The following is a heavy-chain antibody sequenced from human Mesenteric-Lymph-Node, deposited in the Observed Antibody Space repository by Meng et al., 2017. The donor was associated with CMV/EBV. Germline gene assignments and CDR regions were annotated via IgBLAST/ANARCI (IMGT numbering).Heavy chain of an antibody. D-gene: IGHD2-2*02. CDR2: IYYSGST. CDR1: GASIRSYY. V-gene: IGHV4-59*01. CDR3: ARVLRYCTSTSCYNNWFDP. J-gene: IGHJ5*02. Sequence: SETLSLTCTVSGASIRSYYWTWIRQPPGKGLEWIGYIYYSGSTNYSPSLKSRVTMSVDTSKNQFSVKLSSVTAADTAVYYCARVLRYCTSTSCYNNWFDPWGQGTLVTVSS.